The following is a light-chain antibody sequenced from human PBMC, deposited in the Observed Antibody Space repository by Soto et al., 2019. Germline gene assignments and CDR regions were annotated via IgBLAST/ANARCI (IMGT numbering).Light chain of an antibody. V-gene: IGKV1-5*03. J-gene: IGKJ1*01. Sequence: DIQMTQSPSTLSASVGDRVTITCRASQRVDRWLAWYQQRPGKAPKALIYKASNLESGVPSRFSGSGSGTEFTLTITSLQPGDIATSYCKQYTTLVTFGQGTMVEMK. CDR2: KAS. CDR3: KQYTTLVT. CDR1: QRVDRW.